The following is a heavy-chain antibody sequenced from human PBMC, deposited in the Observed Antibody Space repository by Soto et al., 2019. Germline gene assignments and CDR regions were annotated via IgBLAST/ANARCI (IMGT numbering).Heavy chain of an antibody. CDR1: GFTFSSYG. CDR2: ISYDGSNK. V-gene: IGHV3-30*18. D-gene: IGHD3-9*01. Sequence: QVQLVESGGGVVQPGRSLRLSCAASGFTFSSYGMHWVRQAPGKGLAWVAVISYDGSNKYYADSVKGRFTISRDNSKNTLYLQMNSLRAEDTAVHYCAKDRSDILTGYSSYWGQGTMVTVSS. J-gene: IGHJ4*02. CDR3: AKDRSDILTGYSSY.